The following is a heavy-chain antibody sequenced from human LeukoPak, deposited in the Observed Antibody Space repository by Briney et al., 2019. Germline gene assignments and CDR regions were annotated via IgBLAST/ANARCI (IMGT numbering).Heavy chain of an antibody. V-gene: IGHV1-8*03. D-gene: IGHD3-22*01. CDR1: GYTFTSYD. CDR3: ARGYHDSSGYYSGFDY. Sequence: GASVKVSCKASGYTFTSYDINWVRQATGQGLEWMGWMNPNSGNTGYAQKFQGRVTITRNTSISTAYMELSSLRSEDTAVYYCARGYHDSSGYYSGFDYWGQGTLVTVSS. J-gene: IGHJ4*02. CDR2: MNPNSGNT.